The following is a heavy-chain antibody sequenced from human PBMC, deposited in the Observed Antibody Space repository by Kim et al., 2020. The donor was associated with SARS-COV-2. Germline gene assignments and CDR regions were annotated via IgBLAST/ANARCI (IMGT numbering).Heavy chain of an antibody. V-gene: IGHV1-69*13. J-gene: IGHJ4*02. D-gene: IGHD3-10*01. CDR2: IIPIFGTA. CDR3: ARAGGYGSGSYRRGYFDY. Sequence: SVKVSCKASGGTFSSYAISWVRQAPGQGLEWMGGIIPIFGTANYAQKFQGRVTITADESTSTAYMELSSLRSEDTAVYYCARAGGYGSGSYRRGYFDYWGQGTLVTVSS. CDR1: GGTFSSYA.